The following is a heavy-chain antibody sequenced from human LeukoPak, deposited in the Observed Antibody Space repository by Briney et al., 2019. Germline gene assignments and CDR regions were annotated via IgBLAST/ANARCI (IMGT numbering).Heavy chain of an antibody. Sequence: GASVKVSCKASGYTFTSYDINWVRQATGQGLEWMGWMNPNSGNTGYAQKFQGRVTMTRNTSISTAYMELSSLRSEDTAVYYCARGASEVATIYYYYYMDVWGKGTTVTVSS. CDR2: MNPNSGNT. D-gene: IGHD5-12*01. CDR1: GYTFTSYD. V-gene: IGHV1-8*01. J-gene: IGHJ6*03. CDR3: ARGASEVATIYYYYYMDV.